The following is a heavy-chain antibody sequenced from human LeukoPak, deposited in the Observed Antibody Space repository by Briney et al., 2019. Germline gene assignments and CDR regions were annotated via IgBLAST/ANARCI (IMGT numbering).Heavy chain of an antibody. Sequence: ASVKVSCKVSGYALSESSIHWVRQTPGEGFEWMGGFDPEYVETTYAQKFRGRVTMTEDTSTDTAYMELINLRSEDTAVYYCARGGIKYQLLKYYFDYWGQGTLVTVSS. J-gene: IGHJ4*02. CDR1: GYALSESS. CDR2: FDPEYVET. V-gene: IGHV1-24*01. D-gene: IGHD2-2*01. CDR3: ARGGIKYQLLKYYFDY.